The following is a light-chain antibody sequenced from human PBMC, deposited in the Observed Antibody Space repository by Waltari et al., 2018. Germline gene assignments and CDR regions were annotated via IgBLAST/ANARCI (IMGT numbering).Light chain of an antibody. Sequence: VLTQSPATLSLSPGERATISCMASQSVSVYLACYQQRPGQAPRLLIYDASDRATGVPARFSGSGSGTDFTLTISSLEPEDFAVYYCQQRTDRPPVTFGQGTRVEMK. CDR3: QQRTDRPPVT. CDR2: DAS. V-gene: IGKV3-11*01. J-gene: IGKJ1*01. CDR1: QSVSVY.